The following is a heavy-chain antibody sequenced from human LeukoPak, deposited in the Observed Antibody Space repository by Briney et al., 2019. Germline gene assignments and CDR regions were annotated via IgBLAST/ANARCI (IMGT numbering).Heavy chain of an antibody. CDR3: AKSYGSGPYYFYYGMDV. CDR2: IGGSDSST. J-gene: IGHJ6*02. Sequence: GGSLRLSCEASGFTFPSYAMSWVRQAPGKGLEWVSAIGGSDSSTYYADSVKGRFTISRHNSKNTPYLQMNSLRAEDTALYYCAKSYGSGPYYFYYGMDVWGQGTTVTVSS. D-gene: IGHD3-10*01. V-gene: IGHV3-23*01. CDR1: GFTFPSYA.